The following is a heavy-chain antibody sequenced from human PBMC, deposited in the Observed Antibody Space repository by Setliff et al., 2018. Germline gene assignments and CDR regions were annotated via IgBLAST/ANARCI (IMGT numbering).Heavy chain of an antibody. CDR3: ASRRTGPGGWFDY. D-gene: IGHD1-26*01. CDR2: IYYSGTT. V-gene: IGHV4-39*01. J-gene: IGHJ5*01. CDR1: GGSVSSSSYY. Sequence: SETLSLTCTVSGGSVSSSSYYWGWIRQPPGKGLEWIGTIYYSGTTYYSPSLKSRVTISVERSKNQCSLELTSVTAADTAIYYCASRRTGPGGWFDYWGQGMLVTVSS.